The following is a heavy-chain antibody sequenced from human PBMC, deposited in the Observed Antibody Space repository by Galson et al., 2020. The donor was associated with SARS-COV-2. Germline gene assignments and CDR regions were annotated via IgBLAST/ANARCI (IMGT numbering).Heavy chain of an antibody. CDR3: ARGIAAAGPGIDAFDI. V-gene: IGHV1-69*13. CDR1: GGTFSSYA. Sequence: SVKVSCKASGGTFSSYAISWVRQAPGQGLEWMGGIIPIFGTANYAQKFQGRVTITADESTSTAYMELSSLRSEDTAVYYCARGIAAAGPGIDAFDIWGQGTMVTVSS. D-gene: IGHD6-13*01. CDR2: IIPIFGTA. J-gene: IGHJ3*02.